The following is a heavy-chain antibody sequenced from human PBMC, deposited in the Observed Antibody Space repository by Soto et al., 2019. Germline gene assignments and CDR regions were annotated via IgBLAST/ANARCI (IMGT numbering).Heavy chain of an antibody. Sequence: SETLSLTCTVSGGSISSYYWSWIRQPPGKGLEWIGYIYYSGSTNYNPSLKSRVTISVDTSKNQFYLKLSSATAADTAVYYCAREGIAAAGQSFDYWGQGTLVTVSS. D-gene: IGHD6-13*01. CDR3: AREGIAAAGQSFDY. J-gene: IGHJ4*02. V-gene: IGHV4-59*01. CDR2: IYYSGST. CDR1: GGSISSYY.